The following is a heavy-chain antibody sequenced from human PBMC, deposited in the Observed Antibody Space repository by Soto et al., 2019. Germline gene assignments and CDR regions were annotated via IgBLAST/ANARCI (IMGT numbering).Heavy chain of an antibody. D-gene: IGHD3-22*01. J-gene: IGHJ4*02. CDR3: ARAGVYYDSSGYYDY. CDR1: GGSISSGDYY. CDR2: IYYSGST. Sequence: QVQLQESGPGLVKPSQTLSLTCTVSGGSISSGDYYWSWIRQPPGKGLELIGYIYYSGSTYYNPSLKSRVTISVDTSKNQFSLKLSSVTAADTAVYYCARAGVYYDSSGYYDYWGQGTLVTVSS. V-gene: IGHV4-30-4*01.